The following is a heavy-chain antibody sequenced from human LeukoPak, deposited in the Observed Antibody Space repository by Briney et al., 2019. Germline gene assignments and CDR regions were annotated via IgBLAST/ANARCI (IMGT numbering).Heavy chain of an antibody. V-gene: IGHV3-48*03. CDR1: GFTFSSYE. CDR2: ISSSGSTI. CDR3: ARDRGLYYGDAPFDY. D-gene: IGHD4-17*01. Sequence: PGGSLRLSCAASGFTFSSYEMNWVRQAPGKGLEWVSYISSSGSTIYYADSVKGRFTISRDNAKNSLYLQMNSLRAEDTAVYYCARDRGLYYGDAPFDYWGQGTLVTVSS. J-gene: IGHJ4*02.